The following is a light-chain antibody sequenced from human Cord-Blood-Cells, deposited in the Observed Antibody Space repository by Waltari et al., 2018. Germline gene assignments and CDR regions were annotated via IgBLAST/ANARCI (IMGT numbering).Light chain of an antibody. J-gene: IGLJ3*02. CDR3: QAWDSSTWV. V-gene: IGLV3-1*01. Sequence: SYELTQPPSVSVSPGQTASILCSGDKLGDKYACWYQQKPGQSPVLVIYQDSKRPSGIPGRFSDSNSGHAATLTISGTQAMDEADYYCQAWDSSTWVFGGGTKLTVL. CDR1: KLGDKY. CDR2: QDS.